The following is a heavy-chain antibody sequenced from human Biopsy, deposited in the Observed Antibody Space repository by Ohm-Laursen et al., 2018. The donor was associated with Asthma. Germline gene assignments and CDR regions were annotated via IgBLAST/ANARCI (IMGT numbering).Heavy chain of an antibody. D-gene: IGHD3-22*01. J-gene: IGHJ5*02. CDR1: GFTFSSYG. CDR3: ARADRYYYDSSGYTEWFDP. V-gene: IGHV3-33*01. Sequence: SLRLSCSASGFTFSSYGMHWVRQAPGKGLEWVAVIWYDGSIKYYADSVKGRFSISRDNSKNTLYLQMNSLRSEDTAVYYCARADRYYYDSSGYTEWFDPWGQGTLVTVSS. CDR2: IWYDGSIK.